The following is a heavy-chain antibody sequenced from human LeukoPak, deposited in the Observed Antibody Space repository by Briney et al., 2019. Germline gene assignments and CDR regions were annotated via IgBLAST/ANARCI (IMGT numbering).Heavy chain of an antibody. J-gene: IGHJ4*02. D-gene: IGHD6-13*01. CDR3: ASGRQLGR. CDR1: GFSFSTYW. V-gene: IGHV3-7*03. CDR2: IKQDESEK. Sequence: GGSLGLSCAASGFSFSTYWMSWVRQAPGKGLEWVANIKQDESEKYYVDSVKGRFTISRDNTKNSLYLQMNSLRVEVTAVYYCASGRQLGRWGQGTLVTVSS.